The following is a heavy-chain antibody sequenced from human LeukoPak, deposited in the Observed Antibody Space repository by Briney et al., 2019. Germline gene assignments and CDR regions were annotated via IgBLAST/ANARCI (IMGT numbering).Heavy chain of an antibody. CDR1: GFTFSSYA. J-gene: IGHJ4*02. CDR2: ISYDGSNK. CDR3: ARTRGPGNRYGTLFDY. D-gene: IGHD5-18*01. V-gene: IGHV3-30*04. Sequence: PGGSLRLSCAASGFTFSSYAMHWVRQAPGKGLEWVAVISYDGSNKYYADSVKGRFTISRDNPKNTLYLQMNSLRAEDTAVYYCARTRGPGNRYGTLFDYWGQGILVTVSS.